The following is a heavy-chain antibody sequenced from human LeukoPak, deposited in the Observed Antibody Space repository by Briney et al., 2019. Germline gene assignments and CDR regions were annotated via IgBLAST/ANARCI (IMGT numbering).Heavy chain of an antibody. Sequence: GKSLRLSCAASGFTFSSHAMHWVRRAPGKGLEWVAIMSNDGSKKFYADSLKGRFTISRDNSKNTLYLQMNSLRPEDTAVYFCARDGSVLRFLEWLFFLDYWGQGTLVTVSS. CDR1: GFTFSSHA. D-gene: IGHD3-3*01. CDR2: MSNDGSKK. CDR3: ARDGSVLRFLEWLFFLDY. V-gene: IGHV3-30*01. J-gene: IGHJ4*02.